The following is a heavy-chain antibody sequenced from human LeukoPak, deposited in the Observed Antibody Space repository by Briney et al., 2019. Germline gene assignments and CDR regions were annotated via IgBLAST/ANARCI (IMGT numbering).Heavy chain of an antibody. D-gene: IGHD2-2*01. CDR3: ARVGPGIVVVPVPIAPYYFDY. V-gene: IGHV4-31*03. Sequence: SETLSLTCTVSGGSISSGGYYWSWIRQHPGKGLEWIGYIYYSGSTYYNPSLKSRVTISVDTSKNQFSLKLSSVTAADTAVYYCARVGPGIVVVPVPIAPYYFDYWGQGTLVTVSS. CDR1: GGSISSGGYY. CDR2: IYYSGST. J-gene: IGHJ4*02.